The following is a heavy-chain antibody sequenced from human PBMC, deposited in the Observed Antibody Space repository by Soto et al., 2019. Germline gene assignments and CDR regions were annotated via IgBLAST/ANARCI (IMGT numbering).Heavy chain of an antibody. V-gene: IGHV4-30-4*01. D-gene: IGHD2-15*01. CDR2: IYYSGST. CDR3: ARAGLSHCSGGSCYSYYYYYGMDV. Sequence: SETLSLTCTVSGGSISSGDYYWSWIRQPPGKGLEWIGYIYYSGSTYYNPSLKSRVTISVDTSKNQFSLKLSFVTAADTAVYYCARAGLSHCSGGSCYSYYYYYGMDVWGQGTTVTVSS. J-gene: IGHJ6*02. CDR1: GGSISSGDYY.